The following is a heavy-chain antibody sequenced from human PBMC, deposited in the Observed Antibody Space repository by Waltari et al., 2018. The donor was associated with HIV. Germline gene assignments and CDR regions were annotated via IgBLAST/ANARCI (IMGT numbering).Heavy chain of an antibody. Sequence: EEQLEEFGGGLIHPGGSLRLSCAASGFTFSTYAMSWVRQAPGKGLEWVSAISGTGSTTYYADSVKGRFTISRVNSQNTLYLQMSSLRVEDTAVYYCAKEGPKWGWGDWFDPWGQGTLVTVSS. CDR2: ISGTGSTT. D-gene: IGHD3-16*01. CDR3: AKEGPKWGWGDWFDP. V-gene: IGHV3-23*04. J-gene: IGHJ5*02. CDR1: GFTFSTYA.